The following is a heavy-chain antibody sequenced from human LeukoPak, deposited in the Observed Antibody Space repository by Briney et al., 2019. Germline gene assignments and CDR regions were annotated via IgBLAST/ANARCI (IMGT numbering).Heavy chain of an antibody. J-gene: IGHJ6*02. D-gene: IGHD2-21*01. CDR2: ISYDGSNK. CDR3: AKDMGESHGMDV. Sequence: GGSLRLSCAASGFTFSSYAVHWVRQAPGKGLEWVAVISYDGSNKYYADSVKGRFTISRGNSKNTLYLQMNSLRAEDTAVYYCAKDMGESHGMDVWGQGTTVTVSS. V-gene: IGHV3-30*04. CDR1: GFTFSSYA.